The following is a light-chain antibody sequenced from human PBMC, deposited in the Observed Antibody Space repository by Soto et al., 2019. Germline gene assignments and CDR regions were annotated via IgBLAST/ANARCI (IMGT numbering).Light chain of an antibody. V-gene: IGKV1-33*01. Sequence: DIQMTQSPSSLSASVGDRVTITCQASRDIGKFLNWFQEKPGKAPKLLIYDASNLQTGVASRFSGSGSGTDFTFPITTLQPEDFATSSWQRYDSLPPTFGQGTRLEIK. CDR2: DAS. CDR1: RDIGKF. CDR3: QRYDSLPPT. J-gene: IGKJ5*01.